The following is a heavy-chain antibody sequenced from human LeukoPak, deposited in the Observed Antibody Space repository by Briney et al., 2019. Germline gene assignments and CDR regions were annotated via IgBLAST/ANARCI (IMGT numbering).Heavy chain of an antibody. J-gene: IGHJ4*02. CDR1: GFTFSSYN. V-gene: IGHV4-34*01. CDR3: ARVLKVSGYYIDY. Sequence: GSLRLSCAASGFTFSSYNMNWVRQPPGKGLEWIGEINHSGSTNYNPSLKSRVTISVDASKNQFSLKLSSVTAADTAVYYCARVLKVSGYYIDYWGQGTLVTVSS. CDR2: INHSGST. D-gene: IGHD3-22*01.